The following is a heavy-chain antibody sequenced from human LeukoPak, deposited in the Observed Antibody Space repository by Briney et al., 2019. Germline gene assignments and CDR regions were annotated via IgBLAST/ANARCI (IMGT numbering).Heavy chain of an antibody. Sequence: SVKVSCKASGGTFSSYAISWVQQAPGQGLEWMGGIIPIFGTANYAQKFQGRVTITTDESTSTAYMELSSLRSEDTAVYYCARDYLIRGLVPLGWFDPWGQGTLVTVSS. CDR3: ARDYLIRGLVPLGWFDP. J-gene: IGHJ5*02. V-gene: IGHV1-69*05. CDR2: IIPIFGTA. CDR1: GGTFSSYA. D-gene: IGHD6-6*01.